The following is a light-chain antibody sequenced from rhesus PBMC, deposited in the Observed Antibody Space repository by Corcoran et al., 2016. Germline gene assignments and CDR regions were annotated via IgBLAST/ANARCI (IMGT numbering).Light chain of an antibody. CDR3: MQALRSPWT. Sequence: DIVMTQTPLSLPVTLGESASISCRSSQSLVYSDGNTYLDWYLQKPGQSPQILIQSVFRRASGVPDKCRRSESGTDFTLKNSRVEAEDVELYCCMQALRSPWTFGQGTKVEIK. CDR2: SVF. J-gene: IGKJ1*01. V-gene: IGKV2-82*01. CDR1: QSLVYSDGNTY.